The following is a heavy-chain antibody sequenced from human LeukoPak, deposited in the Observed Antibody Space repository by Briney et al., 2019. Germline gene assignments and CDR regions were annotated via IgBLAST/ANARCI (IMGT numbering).Heavy chain of an antibody. Sequence: SQTLSLTCTVSGGSISSGSYYWSWIRQPAGKGLEWIGRIYTSGSTNYDPSLKSRVTISVDTSKNRFSLKLSSVTAADTAVYYCAKSLGTYYYGSSGYPHPANWFDPWGQGTLVTVSS. CDR1: GGSISSGSYY. CDR3: AKSLGTYYYGSSGYPHPANWFDP. CDR2: IYTSGST. D-gene: IGHD3-22*01. J-gene: IGHJ5*02. V-gene: IGHV4-61*02.